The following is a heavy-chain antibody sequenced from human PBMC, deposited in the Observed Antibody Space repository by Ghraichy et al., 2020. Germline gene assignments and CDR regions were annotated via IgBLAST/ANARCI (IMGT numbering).Heavy chain of an antibody. D-gene: IGHD3-22*01. CDR1: GFTFSSYS. J-gene: IGHJ4*02. CDR3: AREGAYYYDSSGYYDY. Sequence: LSLTCAASGFTFSSYSMNWVRQAPGKGLEWVSYISSSSTIYYADSVKGRFTISRDNAKNSLYLQMNSLRDEDTAVYYCAREGAYYYDSSGYYDYWGQGTLVTVSS. V-gene: IGHV3-48*02. CDR2: ISSSSTI.